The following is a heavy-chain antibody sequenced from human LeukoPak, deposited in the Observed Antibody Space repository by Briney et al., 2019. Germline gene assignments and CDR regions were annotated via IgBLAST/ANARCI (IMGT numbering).Heavy chain of an antibody. CDR3: ARDWGVYYDYSFYFDY. Sequence: GASVKVSCKASGYTFTSYDINWVRQATGQGLEWMGWMNPNSGNTGYAQKFQGRVTMTRNTSISTAYMELSSLRSEDTAVYYCARDWGVYYDYSFYFDYWGQGTLVTVSS. CDR2: MNPNSGNT. D-gene: IGHD5-12*01. CDR1: GYTFTSYD. V-gene: IGHV1-8*01. J-gene: IGHJ4*02.